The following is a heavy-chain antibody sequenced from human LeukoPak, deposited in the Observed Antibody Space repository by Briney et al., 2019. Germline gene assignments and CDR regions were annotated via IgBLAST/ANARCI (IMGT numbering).Heavy chain of an antibody. V-gene: IGHV3-23*01. CDR2: ISGSGGST. D-gene: IGHD3-10*01. CDR3: AKDHDGSGCPYYYYGMDV. Sequence: PGGSLRLSCAASGFTFSSYAMSWVRQAPGKGLEWVSAISGSGGSTYYADSVKGRFTISRDNSKNTLYLQMNSLRAEDTAVYYCAKDHDGSGCPYYYYGMDVWGQGTTVTVSS. J-gene: IGHJ6*02. CDR1: GFTFSSYA.